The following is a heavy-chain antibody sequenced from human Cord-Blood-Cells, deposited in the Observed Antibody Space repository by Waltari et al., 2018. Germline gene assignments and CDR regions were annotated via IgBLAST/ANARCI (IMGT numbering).Heavy chain of an antibody. Sequence: QVQLVQSGAEVKKPGSSVKVSCKASGGTFSSYAISWVRQAPGQGLEWMGGISASDGTANNAQRAQGRVTITADESTSTAYMGLSSLGAEDTAVYYCALHVGGIKGGLYFDYWGQGTLVTVSS. J-gene: IGHJ4*02. V-gene: IGHV1-69*01. CDR2: ISASDGTA. CDR3: ALHVGGIKGGLYFDY. D-gene: IGHD3-16*01. CDR1: GGTFSSYA.